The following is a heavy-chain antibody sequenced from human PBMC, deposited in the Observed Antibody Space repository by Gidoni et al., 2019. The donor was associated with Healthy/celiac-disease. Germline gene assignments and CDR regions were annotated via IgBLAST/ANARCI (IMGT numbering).Heavy chain of an antibody. V-gene: IGHV1-18*01. CDR2: MSAYNGNT. CDR3: ARDRRIAARPDYYYYYGMDV. D-gene: IGHD6-6*01. CDR1: GYTFTSYG. J-gene: IGHJ6*02. Sequence: QVQLVQSGAEVKKPGASVKVSCKASGYTFTSYGISRVRQAPGQGLEWMGWMSAYNGNTNYAQKLQGRVTMTTDTSTSTAYMELRSLRSDDTAVYYCARDRRIAARPDYYYYYGMDVWGQGTTVTVSS.